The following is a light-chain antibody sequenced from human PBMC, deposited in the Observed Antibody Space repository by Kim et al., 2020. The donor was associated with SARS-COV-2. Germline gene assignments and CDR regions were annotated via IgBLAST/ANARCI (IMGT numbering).Light chain of an antibody. V-gene: IGLV1-44*01. CDR1: TSNIGSYT. J-gene: IGLJ3*02. CDR2: TNN. Sequence: ELTQPPSASGTPGQRVTISCSGSTSNIGSYTVNWYQHLPGTAPKLLIYTNNQRPSGVPDRFSGSKSGTSASLAISGLQSEDEADYFCATWDGSLNGWVFGGGTKLTVL. CDR3: ATWDGSLNGWV.